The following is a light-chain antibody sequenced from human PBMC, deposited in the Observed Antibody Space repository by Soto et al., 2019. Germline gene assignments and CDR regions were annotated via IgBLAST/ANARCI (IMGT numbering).Light chain of an antibody. J-gene: IGKJ4*01. V-gene: IGKV3-11*01. CDR2: DAS. Sequence: EIVLTQSPATRSLSPGERATLSCRASQSVSSYLAWYQQKPGQAPRLLIYDASNRATGIPARFSGSGSGTDFTLTISSLEPEDFVVYYCQQRSNWELTFGGGTRVEIK. CDR1: QSVSSY. CDR3: QQRSNWELT.